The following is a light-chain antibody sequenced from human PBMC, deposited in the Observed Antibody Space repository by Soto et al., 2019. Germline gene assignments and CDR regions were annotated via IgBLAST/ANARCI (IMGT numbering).Light chain of an antibody. CDR3: QQLNSYPLT. Sequence: DIQLTQSPSFLSASVGDRVTITCRARQGISSYLAWHQQKPGKAPKLLIYAASTLQSGVPSRFSGSGSGTEFTLTISSLQPEDFATYYCQQLNSYPLTFGGGTKVEIK. CDR1: QGISSY. V-gene: IGKV1-9*01. J-gene: IGKJ4*01. CDR2: AAS.